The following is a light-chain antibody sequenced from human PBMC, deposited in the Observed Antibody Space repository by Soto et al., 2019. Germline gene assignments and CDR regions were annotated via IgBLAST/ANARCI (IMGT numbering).Light chain of an antibody. CDR1: QRVGSSY. Sequence: TQSPATMSVSPGERATLSCRASQRVGSSYLAWYQHKPDQAPRLLIYGASGRATGTPDRFSGSGSGTDFSLTISRLEPEDFAVYYRQQYGNSPWTFGQGTKVDI. CDR2: GAS. J-gene: IGKJ1*01. V-gene: IGKV3-20*01. CDR3: QQYGNSPWT.